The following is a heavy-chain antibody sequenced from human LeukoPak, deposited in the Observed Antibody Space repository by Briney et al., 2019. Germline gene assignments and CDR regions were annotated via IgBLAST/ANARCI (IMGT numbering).Heavy chain of an antibody. CDR2: ISGSGGST. CDR3: AKVPNLVVVVAATQ. CDR1: AFAFSSYA. D-gene: IGHD2-15*01. V-gene: IGHV3-23*01. Sequence: GGSLRLSCAASAFAFSSYAMSWVRQAPGKGLEWIIGISGSGGSTYYADYVKGRFTIFRDNSKNTLYMQMNSLRAEDTAVYYCAKVPNLVVVVAATQRGQGTLVTVSS. J-gene: IGHJ4*02.